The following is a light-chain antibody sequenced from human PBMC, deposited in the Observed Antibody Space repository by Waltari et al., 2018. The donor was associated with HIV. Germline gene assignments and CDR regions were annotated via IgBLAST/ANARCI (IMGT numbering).Light chain of an antibody. V-gene: IGKV6-21*01. Sequence: EIVLTQSPDFQSVSRQDKLTISCRASQNIGSQLHWYQQKSDQSPRLLFKYASQSFSGVPSRFRGSGSGTDFTLTIDRLEVEDVATYYCHQSKASPWTFGQGTKVEL. J-gene: IGKJ1*01. CDR2: YAS. CDR3: HQSKASPWT. CDR1: QNIGSQ.